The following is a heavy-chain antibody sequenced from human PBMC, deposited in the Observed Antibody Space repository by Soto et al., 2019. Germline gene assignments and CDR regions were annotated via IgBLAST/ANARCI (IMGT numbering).Heavy chain of an antibody. CDR3: ARDPRYCSGGNCYSSYYYYYLDV. CDR2: ISSSSDTI. J-gene: IGHJ6*03. CDR1: GFIFSSYS. D-gene: IGHD2-15*01. V-gene: IGHV3-48*01. Sequence: EVQLVESGGGLVQPGGSLRLSCAASGFIFSSYSMNWVRQAPGKGLEWVSYISSSSDTIYYADSVKGRFTFSRDNAKNSLYLQMNSLRAEDTAVYYCARDPRYCSGGNCYSSYYYYYLDVWGIGTTVTVSS.